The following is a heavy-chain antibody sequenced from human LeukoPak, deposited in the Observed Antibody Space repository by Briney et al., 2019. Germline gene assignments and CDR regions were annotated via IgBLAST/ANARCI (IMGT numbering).Heavy chain of an antibody. CDR1: GFTFRSYS. CDR3: ARLVGATGIVDY. V-gene: IGHV3-21*01. Sequence: GGSLRLSXAASGFTFRSYSMNWVRQAPGKGLEWVSSISSSSSYIYYADSVKGRFTISRDNAKNSLYLQMNSLRAEDTAVYYCARLVGATGIVDYWGQGTLVTVSS. D-gene: IGHD1-26*01. CDR2: ISSSSSYI. J-gene: IGHJ4*02.